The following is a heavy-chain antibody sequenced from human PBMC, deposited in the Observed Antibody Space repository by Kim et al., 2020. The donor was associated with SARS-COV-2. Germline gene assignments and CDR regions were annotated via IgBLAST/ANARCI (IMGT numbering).Heavy chain of an antibody. Sequence: SETLSLTCAVSGGSISSSNWWSWVRQPPGKGLEWIGEIYHSGSTNYNPSLKSRVTISVDKSKNQFSLKLSSVTAADTAVYYCARVGLIAIQAGGSYYYYGMDVWGQGTTVTVSS. CDR3: ARVGLIAIQAGGSYYYYGMDV. J-gene: IGHJ6*02. V-gene: IGHV4-4*02. CDR2: IYHSGST. CDR1: GGSISSSNW. D-gene: IGHD1-1*01.